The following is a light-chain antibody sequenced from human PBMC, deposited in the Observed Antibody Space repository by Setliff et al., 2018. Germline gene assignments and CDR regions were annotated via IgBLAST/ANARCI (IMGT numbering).Light chain of an antibody. V-gene: IGLV2-14*03. CDR3: NAYSADTTYV. CDR1: GRDVGSYDL. CDR2: AVS. J-gene: IGLJ1*01. Sequence: QSVLAQPASVSGSPGQSITISCSGTGRDVGSYDLVSWYQQHPGKAPKLIIYAVSDRPSGVSHRFSGSKSGNTAYLTISGLRTEDEADYYCNAYSADTTYVFGSGTKGTVL.